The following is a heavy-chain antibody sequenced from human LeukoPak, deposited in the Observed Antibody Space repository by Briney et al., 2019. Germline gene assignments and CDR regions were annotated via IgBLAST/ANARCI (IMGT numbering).Heavy chain of an antibody. V-gene: IGHV4-61*02. J-gene: IGHJ2*01. CDR3: AREVDDFCSSNWYFDL. Sequence: SETLSLTCTVSGGSISSGSYYWSWIRQPAGKGLEWIGRVYTSGSTNYNPSLKSRVTISVDTSKNQFSLKLSSVTAADTAVYYCAREVDDFCSSNWYFDLWGRGTLVTVSS. D-gene: IGHD3-3*01. CDR1: GGSISSGSYY. CDR2: VYTSGST.